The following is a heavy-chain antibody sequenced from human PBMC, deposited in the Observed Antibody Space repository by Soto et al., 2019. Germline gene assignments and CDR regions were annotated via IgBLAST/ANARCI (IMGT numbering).Heavy chain of an antibody. CDR3: ARYLDYYSSVSDAFDI. V-gene: IGHV4-30-2*01. CDR2: IYHSGST. J-gene: IGHJ3*02. D-gene: IGHD3-22*01. CDR1: GGSISSGGYS. Sequence: SETLSLTCAVSGGSISSGGYSWSWIRQPPGKGLEWIGYIYHSGSTYYNPSLKSRVTISVDRSKNQFSLKLSSVTAADTAVYYCARYLDYYSSVSDAFDIWSQRTMVTVSS.